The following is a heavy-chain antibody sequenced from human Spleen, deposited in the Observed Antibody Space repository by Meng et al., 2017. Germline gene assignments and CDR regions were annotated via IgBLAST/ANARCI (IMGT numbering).Heavy chain of an antibody. J-gene: IGHJ3*02. CDR2: IFSNDEK. CDR3: ARMEYYENSGYYYHDAFDI. D-gene: IGHD3-22*01. CDR1: GFSLSNARMG. Sequence: SGPTLVKPTETLTLTCTVSGFSLSNARMGVSWIRQPPGKALEWLAHIFSNDEKSYSTSLKSRVTISKDTSKSQVVLTMTNLDPADTATYYCARMEYYENSGYYYHDAFDIWGQGKRV. V-gene: IGHV2-26*01.